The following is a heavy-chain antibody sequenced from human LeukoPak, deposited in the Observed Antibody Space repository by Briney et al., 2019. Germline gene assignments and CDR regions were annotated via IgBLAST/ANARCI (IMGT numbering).Heavy chain of an antibody. D-gene: IGHD3-10*01. J-gene: IGHJ4*02. CDR2: ISSSSSTI. Sequence: GGSLRLSCAASQFTFSNYGMNWVRQAPGKGLEWVSYISSSSSTIYYADSVKGRFTISRDNAQNSLYLQMNILRDDDTAVYYRAREGVRGSYYGHWGQGTLVTVSS. CDR3: AREGVRGSYYGH. V-gene: IGHV3-48*02. CDR1: QFTFSNYG.